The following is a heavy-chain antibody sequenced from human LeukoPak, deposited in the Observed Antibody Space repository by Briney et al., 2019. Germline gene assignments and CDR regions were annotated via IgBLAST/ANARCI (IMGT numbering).Heavy chain of an antibody. CDR3: ARRSSSWYQGRGYFDY. V-gene: IGHV3-74*01. CDR2: IDSDGSST. Sequence: PGGSLRLSCAVSGLTFSNFWMHWVRHAPGKGLVWVSGIDSDGSSTRYADSVKGRFTISRDNAKNTLYLQMNSLRDEDTAVYYCARRSSSWYQGRGYFDYWGQGTLVTVSS. CDR1: GLTFSNFW. J-gene: IGHJ4*02. D-gene: IGHD6-13*01.